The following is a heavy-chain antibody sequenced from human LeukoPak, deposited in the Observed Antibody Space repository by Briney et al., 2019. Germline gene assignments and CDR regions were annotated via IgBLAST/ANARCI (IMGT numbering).Heavy chain of an antibody. CDR1: GFTFSNYA. V-gene: IGHV3-30*04. Sequence: PGGSLRLSCAASGFTFSNYAMHWVRQAPGKELEWVAVISYDGSNKYYADSVKGRFTISRDNSKNTVYLQMNSLRAEDTAVYYCARDPRRSSQTGYFDYWGQGTLVTVSS. J-gene: IGHJ4*02. CDR3: ARDPRRSSQTGYFDY. D-gene: IGHD6-13*01. CDR2: ISYDGSNK.